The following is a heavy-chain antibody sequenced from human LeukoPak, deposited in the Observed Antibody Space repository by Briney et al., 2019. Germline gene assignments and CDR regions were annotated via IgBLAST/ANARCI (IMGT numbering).Heavy chain of an antibody. CDR2: ISTSSTTT. J-gene: IGHJ3*01. D-gene: IGHD3-16*01. CDR3: ARRGTPNAFDL. CDR1: GFTFSTYY. Sequence: GGSLRLSCAASGFTFSTYYMNWVRQAPGKGLEWVSYISTSSTTTYNADSVKGRFTISRDNAKNSLYLQMNSLRAEDTAVYYCARRGTPNAFDLWGQGTMVTVSS. V-gene: IGHV3-48*04.